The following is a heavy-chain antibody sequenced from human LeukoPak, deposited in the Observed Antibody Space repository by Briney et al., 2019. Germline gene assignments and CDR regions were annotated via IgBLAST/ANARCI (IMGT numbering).Heavy chain of an antibody. V-gene: IGHV4-4*07. CDR3: ASSNTAMAYFDY. D-gene: IGHD5-18*01. CDR1: GGSISSYY. Sequence: PSETLSLTGTVSGGSISSYYWSWIRQPAGKGLEWIGRIYTSGSTNYNPSLKSRVTMSVDTSKNQFSLKLSSVTAADTAVYYCASSNTAMAYFDYWGQGTLVTVSS. CDR2: IYTSGST. J-gene: IGHJ4*02.